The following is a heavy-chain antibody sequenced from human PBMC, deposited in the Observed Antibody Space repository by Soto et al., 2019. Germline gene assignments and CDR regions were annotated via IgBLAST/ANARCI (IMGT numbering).Heavy chain of an antibody. CDR2: INHGGIT. V-gene: IGHV4-34*01. CDR1: GGSFSAYY. CDR3: ARTDYSGNPHHIHFDY. D-gene: IGHD4-4*01. Sequence: SETLSLTCAVYGGSFSAYYWSWIRQSPGRGLEWIGEINHGGITNYNPSHKSRVTMSVDTSKNQFSLKLTSVTAADTAVYYCARTDYSGNPHHIHFDYWSQGTLVT. J-gene: IGHJ4*02.